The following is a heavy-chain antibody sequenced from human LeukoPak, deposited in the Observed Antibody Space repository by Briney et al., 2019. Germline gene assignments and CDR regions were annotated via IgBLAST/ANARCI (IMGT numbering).Heavy chain of an antibody. CDR3: AREDCSGGSCYSGCDY. J-gene: IGHJ4*02. CDR1: GGTFSSYA. CDR2: IIPMFGTA. D-gene: IGHD2-15*01. Sequence: SVKVFCKASGGTFSSYAISWVRQDPGQGLEWMGGIIPMFGTANYAQKFQGRVTITADEYTSTAYMELSSLRSEDTAVYYCAREDCSGGSCYSGCDYWGQGTLVTVSS. V-gene: IGHV1-69*13.